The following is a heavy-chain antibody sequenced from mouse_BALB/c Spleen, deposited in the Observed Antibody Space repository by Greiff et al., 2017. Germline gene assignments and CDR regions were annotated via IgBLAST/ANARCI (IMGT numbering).Heavy chain of an antibody. J-gene: IGHJ3*01. V-gene: IGHV5-17*02. D-gene: IGHD1-1*01. CDR3: ARDGFAY. Sequence: DVKLVESGGGLVQPGGSRKLSCAASGFTFSSFGMHWVRQAPEKGLEWVAYISSGSSTIYYADTVKGRFTISRDNPKSTLFLQMTSLRSEDTAMYYCARDGFAYWGQGTLVTVSA. CDR2: ISSGSSTI. CDR1: GFTFSSFG.